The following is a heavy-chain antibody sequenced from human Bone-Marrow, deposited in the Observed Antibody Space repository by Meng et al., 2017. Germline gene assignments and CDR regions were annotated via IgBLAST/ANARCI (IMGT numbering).Heavy chain of an antibody. CDR3: ARAQLLWFGELTCWFDP. J-gene: IGHJ5*02. CDR1: GFTFSSYS. CDR2: ISSSYI. D-gene: IGHD3-10*01. Sequence: GESLKISCAASGFTFSSYSMNWVRQAPGKGLEWVSSISSSYIYYADSVKGRFTISRDNAKNSLYLQMNSLRAEDTAVYYCARAQLLWFGELTCWFDPWGQGTLVTVSS. V-gene: IGHV3-21*01.